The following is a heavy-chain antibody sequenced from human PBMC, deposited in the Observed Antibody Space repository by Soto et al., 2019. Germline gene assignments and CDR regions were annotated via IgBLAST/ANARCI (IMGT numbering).Heavy chain of an antibody. V-gene: IGHV4-39*01. CDR3: ARQFNRITISGVVRYYYYYGMDV. J-gene: IGHJ6*02. CDR1: GGSISSSSYY. CDR2: IYYSGST. Sequence: SETLSLTCTVSGGSISSSSYYWGWIRQPPGKGLEWIGSIYYSGSTYYNPSLKSRVTISVDASKNQFSLKLSSVTAADTAVYYCARQFNRITISGVVRYYYYYGMDVWGQGTTVT. D-gene: IGHD3-3*01.